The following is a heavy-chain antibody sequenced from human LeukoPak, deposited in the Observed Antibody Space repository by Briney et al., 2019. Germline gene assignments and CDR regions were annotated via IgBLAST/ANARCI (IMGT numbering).Heavy chain of an antibody. J-gene: IGHJ6*03. D-gene: IGHD6-13*01. CDR1: GFTFSSYT. CDR2: ISGTSKYI. Sequence: GGSLRLSCAASGFTFSSYTMNWVRQAPGKGLEWVSSISGTSKYIYYAHSVRGRFTIFRDNAKNSLYLQMNSLRAEDTAVYYCARDESSSWIRVLDYYYLDVWGKGTTVTVSS. CDR3: ARDESSSWIRVLDYYYLDV. V-gene: IGHV3-21*01.